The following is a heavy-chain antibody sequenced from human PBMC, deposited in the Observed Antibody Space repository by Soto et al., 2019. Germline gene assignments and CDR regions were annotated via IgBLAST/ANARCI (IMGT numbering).Heavy chain of an antibody. CDR1: GYTFTGYY. J-gene: IGHJ5*02. V-gene: IGHV1-2*02. CDR2: INPNSGGT. Sequence: QVRLVQSGAEVKKPGASVKVSCKASGYTFTGYYMHWVRQAPGQGLEWMGWINPNSGGTNYAQKFQGRVTMTRDTSISTAYMELSRLRSDDTAVYYCARAYGDYVRPYNWFDPWGQGTLVTVSS. CDR3: ARAYGDYVRPYNWFDP. D-gene: IGHD4-17*01.